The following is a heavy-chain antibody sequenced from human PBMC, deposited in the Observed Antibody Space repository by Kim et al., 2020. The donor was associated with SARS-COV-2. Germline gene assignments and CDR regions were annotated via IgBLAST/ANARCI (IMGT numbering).Heavy chain of an antibody. J-gene: IGHJ3*02. CDR3: TTDMSADIAAAGSDAFDI. V-gene: IGHV3-15*01. D-gene: IGHD6-13*01. CDR2: IKSKTDGGTT. CDR1: GFTFSNAW. Sequence: GGSLRLSCAASGFTFSNAWMSWVRQAPGKGLEWVGRIKSKTDGGTTDYAAPVKGRFTISRDDSKNTLYLQMNSLKTEDTAVYYCTTDMSADIAAAGSDAFDIWGQGTMVTVSS.